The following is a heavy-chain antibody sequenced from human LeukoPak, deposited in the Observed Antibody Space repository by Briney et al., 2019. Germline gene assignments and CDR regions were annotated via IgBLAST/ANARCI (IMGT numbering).Heavy chain of an antibody. CDR2: INPGDSDT. CDR1: GYSFTSYW. J-gene: IGHJ4*02. D-gene: IGHD1-26*01. CDR3: ARHGVTSWDGGIDY. Sequence: GESLKISCKGSGYSFTSYWIGWVRQMPGKGLGWMGIINPGDSDTRYSPSFRGQVTISANKSISTAYLQWSSLKASDTAMYYCARHGVTSWDGGIDYWGQGTLVTVSS. V-gene: IGHV5-51*01.